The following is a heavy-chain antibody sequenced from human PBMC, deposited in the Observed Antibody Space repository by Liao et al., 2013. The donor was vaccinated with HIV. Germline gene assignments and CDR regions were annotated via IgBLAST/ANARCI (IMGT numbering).Heavy chain of an antibody. CDR1: GVPVSGYS. J-gene: IGHJ6*03. V-gene: IGHV4-4*07. Sequence: QVHLQESGPVLVKPSETLSLTCSVSGVPVSGYSWTWIRQAAGKGLEWVGRINTRGTTNSNPSLKSRVSVSIDTSENHVSLKMTSVTAADTAVYYCARANVVYGSGTGSVGYFMDVWGKGTTVTVSS. CDR2: INTRGTT. D-gene: IGHD3-10*01. CDR3: ARANVVYGSGTGSVGYFMDV.